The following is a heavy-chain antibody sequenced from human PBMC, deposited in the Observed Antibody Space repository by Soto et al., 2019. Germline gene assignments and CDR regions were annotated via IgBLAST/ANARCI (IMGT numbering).Heavy chain of an antibody. J-gene: IGHJ2*01. CDR3: ASLYTVTTAWYFDL. CDR1: GFTFSNYA. CDR2: ISDIGSST. D-gene: IGHD4-17*01. Sequence: GGSLRLSCAASGFTFSNYAMSWVRQAPGKGLEWVSGISDIGSSTYYADSVKGRFTISRDNAKNSLYLQMNSLRAEDTAVYYCASLYTVTTAWYFDLWGRGTLVTVSS. V-gene: IGHV3-23*01.